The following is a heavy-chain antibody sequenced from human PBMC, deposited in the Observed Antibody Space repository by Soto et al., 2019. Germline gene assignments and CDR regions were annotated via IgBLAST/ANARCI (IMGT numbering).Heavy chain of an antibody. CDR3: ARSPSGSSSSFYWFDP. CDR1: GGSIGSYF. D-gene: IGHD6-13*01. CDR2: IYYSGST. V-gene: IGHV4-59*01. J-gene: IGHJ5*02. Sequence: SETLSLTCTVSGGSIGSYFWSWIRQPPGKGLEWIGYIYYSGSTTYNPSLKSRVTISVDTSKNQFSLKLSSVTAADTAVYYCARSPSGSSSSFYWFDPWGQGTLVTVSS.